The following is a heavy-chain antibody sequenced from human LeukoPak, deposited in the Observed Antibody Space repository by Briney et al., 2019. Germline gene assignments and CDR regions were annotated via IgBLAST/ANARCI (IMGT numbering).Heavy chain of an antibody. CDR2: ISGSGGST. CDR1: GFTFSSYG. J-gene: IGHJ4*02. CDR3: AKAPVTTCRGAFCYPFDY. V-gene: IGHV3-23*01. D-gene: IGHD2-15*01. Sequence: PGGSLRLSCAASGFTFSSYGMRWVRQAPGKGLEWVSAISGSGGSTYYADSVKGRFTISRDSSKNTLFLQMNRLRPEDAAVYYCAKAPVTTCRGAFCYPFDYWGLGTLVTVSS.